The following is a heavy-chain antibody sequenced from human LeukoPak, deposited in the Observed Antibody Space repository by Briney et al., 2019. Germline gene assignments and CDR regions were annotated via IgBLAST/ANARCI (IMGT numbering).Heavy chain of an antibody. J-gene: IGHJ5*02. V-gene: IGHV4-34*01. CDR1: GGSFNGYY. CDR3: VCMVPSAMSYRCFDI. D-gene: IGHD2-2*01. CDR2: INHSGST. Sequence: SDTLSLTCAVYGGSFNGYYSSWIRHPPGKGLEWIAEINHSGSTNCNPSLKSLVPISVDTPKHQFSLKLSSVTPAHTAVYYCVCMVPSAMSYRCFDIWGQGTLVSVS.